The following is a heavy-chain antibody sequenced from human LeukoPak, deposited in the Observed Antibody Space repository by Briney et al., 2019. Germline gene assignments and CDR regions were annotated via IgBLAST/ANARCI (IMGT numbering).Heavy chain of an antibody. D-gene: IGHD1-26*01. CDR2: IKEDGSEK. CDR3: ARGTWELRRGDY. V-gene: IGHV3-7*01. Sequence: PSETLSLTCTVSGGSISSSSYYWGWIRQPPGKGLEWVASIKEDGSEKNYVDSVKGRFTISRDNAKNSLYLQMNSLRAEDTAVYYCARGTWELRRGDYWGQGTLVTVSS. CDR1: GGSISSSSYY. J-gene: IGHJ4*02.